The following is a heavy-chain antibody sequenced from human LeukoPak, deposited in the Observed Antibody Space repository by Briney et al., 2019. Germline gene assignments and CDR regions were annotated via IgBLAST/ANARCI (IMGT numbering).Heavy chain of an antibody. D-gene: IGHD2-2*03. J-gene: IGHJ4*02. Sequence: SETLSLTCAVYGGSFSGYYWSWIRQPPGKGLEWIGEINHSGSTNYNPSLKSRVTISVDTSKNQFSLKLSSVTAADTAVYYCARHTMDPYDYWGQGTLVTVPS. V-gene: IGHV4-34*01. CDR2: INHSGST. CDR3: ARHTMDPYDY. CDR1: GGSFSGYY.